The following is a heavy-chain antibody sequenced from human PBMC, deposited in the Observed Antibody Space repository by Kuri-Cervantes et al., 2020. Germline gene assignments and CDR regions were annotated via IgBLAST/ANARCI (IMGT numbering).Heavy chain of an antibody. J-gene: IGHJ6*02. CDR2: IYPGDSDT. CDR1: GYSFTSYW. Sequence: GGSRRPSGKGSGYSFTSYWIGWVRQMPGKGREWMGIIYPGDSDTRYSSSFQGQVTISADKSISTAYLQWSSLKASDTAMYYCSRRRLVQGYYYYGMDVWGQGTTVTVSS. V-gene: IGHV5-51*01. CDR3: SRRRLVQGYYYYGMDV. D-gene: IGHD6-19*01.